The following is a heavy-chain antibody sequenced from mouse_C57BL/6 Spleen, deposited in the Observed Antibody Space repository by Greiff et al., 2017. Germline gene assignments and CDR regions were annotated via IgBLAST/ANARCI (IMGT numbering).Heavy chain of an antibody. CDR2: IYPSDSET. CDR1: GYTFTSYW. Sequence: VQLQQPGAELVRPGSSVKLSCKASGYTFTSYWMDWVKQRPGQGLEWIGNIYPSDSETNYNQKFKDKATLTVDKSSSTAYMQLSILTSEDSAVYYCTSSGGGFDYWGQGTTLTFSS. V-gene: IGHV1-61*01. J-gene: IGHJ2*01. CDR3: TSSGGGFDY. D-gene: IGHD3-1*01.